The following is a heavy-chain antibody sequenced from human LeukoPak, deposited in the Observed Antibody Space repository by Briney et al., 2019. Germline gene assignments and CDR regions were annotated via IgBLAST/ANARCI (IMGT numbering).Heavy chain of an antibody. V-gene: IGHV3-7*01. CDR1: GFMFSSNW. D-gene: IGHD6-25*01. CDR2: IKEDGTET. Sequence: PGGSLRLSCAASGFMFSSNWMSWVRLAPGKGLEWVANIKEDGTETYYMDSVKGRFTISRDNAKNTLYLQMNSLRVEDTATYYCARDRWVAADFHYYYGMDVWGQGTTVTVSS. J-gene: IGHJ6*02. CDR3: ARDRWVAADFHYYYGMDV.